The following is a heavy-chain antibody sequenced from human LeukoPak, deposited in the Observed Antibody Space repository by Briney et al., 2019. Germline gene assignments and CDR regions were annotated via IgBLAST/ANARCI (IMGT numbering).Heavy chain of an antibody. CDR2: INHSGST. D-gene: IGHD3-10*01. Sequence: SETLSLTCAVSGGSFSGYYWSWIRQPPGKGLEWIGEINHSGSTNYNPSLKSRVSTSVDTSKNQFSLKLSSVTAADTAVYYCARGRGRYYGMDVWSQGTTVTVPS. CDR1: GGSFSGYY. CDR3: ARGRGRYYGMDV. V-gene: IGHV4-34*01. J-gene: IGHJ6*02.